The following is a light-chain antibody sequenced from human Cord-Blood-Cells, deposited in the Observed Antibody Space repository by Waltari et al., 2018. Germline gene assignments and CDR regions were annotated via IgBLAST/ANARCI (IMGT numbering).Light chain of an antibody. CDR2: GNS. J-gene: IGLJ3*02. Sequence: QSVLTQPPSVSGAPGQRVTISCTGSSSTTGAGYDVHWYQQLPGTAPKLLIYGNSNRPSGVPDRFSGSKSGTSASLAITGLQAEDEADYYCQSYDSSLSGWMFGGGTKLTVL. CDR1: SSTTGAGYD. CDR3: QSYDSSLSGWM. V-gene: IGLV1-40*01.